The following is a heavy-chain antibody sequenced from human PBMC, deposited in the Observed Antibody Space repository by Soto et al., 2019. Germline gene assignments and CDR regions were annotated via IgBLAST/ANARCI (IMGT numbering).Heavy chain of an antibody. CDR3: ASSWFGPSEFDQ. Sequence: VGSLRLSCAASGFTVSSHYMSWVRQAPGKGLEWVSVIYAGGTIYYADSVKGRFTISRDNSKNTLYLQMNTLRAEDTAVYYCASSWFGPSEFDQWGQGTLVTVSS. CDR1: GFTVSSHY. CDR2: IYAGGTI. J-gene: IGHJ4*02. D-gene: IGHD3-10*01. V-gene: IGHV3-53*01.